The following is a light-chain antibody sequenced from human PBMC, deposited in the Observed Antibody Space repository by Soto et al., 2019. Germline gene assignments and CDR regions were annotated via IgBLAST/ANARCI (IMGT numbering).Light chain of an antibody. Sequence: QLVLTQSPSASVSLGASVKLTCTLSSGHSSYAIAWHQQQPEKGPRFLMKVNSDGSHSKGDGIPDRFSGSSSGTERYLTISSLQSEDEADYYCQTWGTGMGVFGGGTKLTVL. CDR2: VNSDGSH. CDR1: SGHSSYA. V-gene: IGLV4-69*01. CDR3: QTWGTGMGV. J-gene: IGLJ3*02.